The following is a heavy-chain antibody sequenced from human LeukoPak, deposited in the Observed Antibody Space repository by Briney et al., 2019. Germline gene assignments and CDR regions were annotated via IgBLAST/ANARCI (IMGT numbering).Heavy chain of an antibody. J-gene: IGHJ3*01. CDR2: IKEDGSEK. D-gene: IGHD2-21*01. Sequence: GGSLRLSCAASGFTFSNYWMSWVRQAPGKGLKWVANIKEDGSEKYHADSVKGRFTISRDNAKNSLNQQMNSLRAEDTAVYYCAREGLWVGLDSGKTRQAYWESWGQGTMVTVSS. V-gene: IGHV3-7*04. CDR3: AREGLWVGLDSGKTRQAYWES. CDR1: GFTFSNYW.